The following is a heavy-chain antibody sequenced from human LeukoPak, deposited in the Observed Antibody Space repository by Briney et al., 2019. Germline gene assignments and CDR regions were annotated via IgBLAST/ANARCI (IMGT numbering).Heavy chain of an antibody. V-gene: IGHV3-7*01. CDR2: IRQDGSAQ. CDR1: GFTFSNYY. D-gene: IGHD6-19*01. Sequence: GGSLRLSCAASGFTFSNYYMNWVRQAPGKGLEWVANIRQDGSAQFYADSVKGRFTISRDNAKNSLYLQMNSLRDEDTAVYYCARWLYSSGWAIDYWGQGTLVTVSS. J-gene: IGHJ4*02. CDR3: ARWLYSSGWAIDY.